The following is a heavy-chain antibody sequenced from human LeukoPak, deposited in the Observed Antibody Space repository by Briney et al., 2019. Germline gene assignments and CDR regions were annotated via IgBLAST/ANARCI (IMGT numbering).Heavy chain of an antibody. V-gene: IGHV1-8*02. Sequence: ASVKVSCKASGYTFTSYGISWVRQATGQGLEWMGWMNPNGGNTGYAQKFQGRVTMTRNTSISTAYMELSSLRSEDTAVYYCARMSANSAAAGTYYFDYWGQGTLVTVSS. D-gene: IGHD6-13*01. J-gene: IGHJ4*02. CDR2: MNPNGGNT. CDR1: GYTFTSYG. CDR3: ARMSANSAAAGTYYFDY.